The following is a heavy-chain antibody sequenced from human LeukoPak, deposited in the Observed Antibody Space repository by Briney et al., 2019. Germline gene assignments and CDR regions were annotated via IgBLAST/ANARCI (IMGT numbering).Heavy chain of an antibody. D-gene: IGHD6-13*01. Sequence: PGGSLRLSCAASGFSVSSSYMTWVRQAPGKGLEWVSIIYTDGRTNYADSLKGRFTVSRDNSENTLYLQMNSLRAEDTAVYYCAADSTWVDYWGQGTLVTVSS. V-gene: IGHV3-53*01. J-gene: IGHJ4*02. CDR3: AADSTWVDY. CDR1: GFSVSSSY. CDR2: IYTDGRT.